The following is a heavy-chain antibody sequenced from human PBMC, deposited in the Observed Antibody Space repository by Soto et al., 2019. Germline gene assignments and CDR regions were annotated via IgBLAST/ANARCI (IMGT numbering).Heavy chain of an antibody. CDR3: ARGGHVVVVTAALDY. CDR2: VNPSGGHT. V-gene: IGHV1-46*01. J-gene: IGHJ4*02. CDR1: GDTFTDYY. D-gene: IGHD2-21*02. Sequence: QVQLVQSGAEVKKPGASVKVSCKASGDTFTDYYIHWVRQAPGQGLEWMGTVNPSGGHTTYAQHCLGRMTXTRXXSXSTLYMELTSLTSEDTAVYYCARGGHVVVVTAALDYWGQGTLVTVSS.